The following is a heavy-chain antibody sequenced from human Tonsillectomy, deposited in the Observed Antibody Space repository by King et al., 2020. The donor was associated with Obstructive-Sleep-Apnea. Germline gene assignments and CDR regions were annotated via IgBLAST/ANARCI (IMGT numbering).Heavy chain of an antibody. V-gene: IGHV1-18*01. D-gene: IGHD3-9*01. Sequence: VQLVESGAEVKKPGASVKVSCKGSGYTFSNYAIGWVRQAPGQGLDWMGWISAYNGNTNYAQKFQGRVTMTTDTSTSTAYMELRSLRSDDTALYYCARHYDILTGYYDDEESSLFDFWGQGTLVTVSS. CDR1: GYTFSNYA. J-gene: IGHJ4*02. CDR3: ARHYDILTGYYDDEESSLFDF. CDR2: ISAYNGNT.